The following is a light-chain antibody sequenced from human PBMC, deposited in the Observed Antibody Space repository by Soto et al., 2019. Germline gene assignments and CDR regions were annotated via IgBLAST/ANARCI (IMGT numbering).Light chain of an antibody. Sequence: QSALTQPASVYASPGQSITISCTGTSSDVGTYDDVSWYRQHPGKAPRLLIYEVTNRPSGVSNRFSGSKSSDTASLTISGLQAEDEGDYYCSSYTIGSTYVFGSGTKLTGL. CDR2: EVT. CDR3: SSYTIGSTYV. CDR1: SSDVGTYDD. V-gene: IGLV2-14*01. J-gene: IGLJ1*01.